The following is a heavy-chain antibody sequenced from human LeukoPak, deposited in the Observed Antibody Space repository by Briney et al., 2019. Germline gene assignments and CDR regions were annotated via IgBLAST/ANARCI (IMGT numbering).Heavy chain of an antibody. D-gene: IGHD3-3*01. J-gene: IGHJ3*02. CDR3: ARDNTVFGDAFDI. CDR2: FYSTGRS. Sequence: PSETLSLTCSVSGDSISSYFWSWIRQPAGKKAEGGGRFYSTGRSNYNTSPQSRVTISEETSKHKSSRNVRSLAAAHTPASYCARDNTVFGDAFDIWGQGTVLVVSS. V-gene: IGHV4-4*07. CDR1: GDSISSYF.